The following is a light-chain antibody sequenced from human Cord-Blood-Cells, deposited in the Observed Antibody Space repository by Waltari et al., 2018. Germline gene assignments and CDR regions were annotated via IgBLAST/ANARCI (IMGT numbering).Light chain of an antibody. J-gene: IGLJ1*01. V-gene: IGLV2-11*01. CDR2: DVS. CDR3: CSYAGSYTYV. CDR1: SSDVGGYNY. Sequence: QSALTQPRPVSGSPGQSVTLSCTGTSSDVGGYNYVSWYQQHQGKAPKLMIYDVSKRPSGVPDRFSGSKSGNTASLTISGLQAEDEADYYCCSYAGSYTYVFGTGTKVTVL.